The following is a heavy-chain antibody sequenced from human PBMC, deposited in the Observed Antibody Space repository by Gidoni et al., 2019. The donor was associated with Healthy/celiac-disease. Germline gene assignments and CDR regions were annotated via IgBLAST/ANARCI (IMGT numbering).Heavy chain of an antibody. V-gene: IGHV3-9*01. CDR2: ISWNSGSV. CDR1: GFTFDDYA. Sequence: EVQLGESGGGLVQPGMSLRLSCAASGFTFDDYAMHWVRQAPGKVLGWVSGISWNSGSVGYADSVKGRFTISRDNAKNSLYLQMNSLRAEDTALYYCAKDRYYDSSGYYFDYWGQGTLVTVSS. CDR3: AKDRYYDSSGYYFDY. D-gene: IGHD3-22*01. J-gene: IGHJ4*02.